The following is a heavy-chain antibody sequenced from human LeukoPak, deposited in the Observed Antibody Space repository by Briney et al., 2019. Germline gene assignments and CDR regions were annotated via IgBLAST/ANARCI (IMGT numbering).Heavy chain of an antibody. CDR1: GFTVSSNY. CDR2: IYSGGST. Sequence: GGPLRLSCAASGFTVSSNYMTWVRQAPGKLLEWVSHIYSGGSTYYSDSLKGRFTISRDNSKNTLYVQMNSLRGEDTAVYYCARWRRGGWSLDYWGQGTLVTVSS. CDR3: ARWRRGGWSLDY. J-gene: IGHJ4*02. D-gene: IGHD6-19*01. V-gene: IGHV3-53*01.